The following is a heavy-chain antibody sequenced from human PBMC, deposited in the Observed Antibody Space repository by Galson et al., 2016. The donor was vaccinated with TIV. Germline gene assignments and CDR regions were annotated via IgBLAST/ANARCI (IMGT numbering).Heavy chain of an antibody. Sequence: SLRLSCAASGFSFSSYSMNWVRQAPGKGLEWVSSISRGGSNYIYYADSVKGRFIISRDSAKNSLYLQMNSLRAEDTAVYYCTRDGPLFGVEIDYWGQGTLVTASS. J-gene: IGHJ4*02. CDR1: GFSFSSYS. D-gene: IGHD3-3*01. V-gene: IGHV3-21*01. CDR2: ISRGGSNYI. CDR3: TRDGPLFGVEIDY.